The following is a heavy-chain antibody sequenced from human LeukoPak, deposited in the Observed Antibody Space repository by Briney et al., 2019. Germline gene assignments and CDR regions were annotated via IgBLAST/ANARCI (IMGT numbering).Heavy chain of an antibody. D-gene: IGHD1-1*01. CDR1: GDSIIGYY. CDR3: ARGERLGPDF. CDR2: IHYSGST. J-gene: IGHJ4*02. V-gene: IGHV4-59*01. Sequence: SETLSLTCTVSGDSIIGYYWSWIRQPPGKGLEWIGYIHYSGSTNYNPSLQSRVTISVDTSRSHFSLKLSSATAADTAVYYCARGERLGPDFWGQGTLVTVSS.